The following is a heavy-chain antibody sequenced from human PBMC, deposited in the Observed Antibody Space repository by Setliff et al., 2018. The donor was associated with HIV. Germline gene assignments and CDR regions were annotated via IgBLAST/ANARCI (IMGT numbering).Heavy chain of an antibody. CDR3: ARHSDIAPRRTYFDY. Sequence: SETLSLTCTVSGDFISSGNFHWNWIRQPAGKGPEWIGLIYTRGSASYNPSLMSRVTMSLDTSKNQLSLKLSSVTAADTAVYYCARHSDIAPRRTYFDYWGQGTLVTVSS. V-gene: IGHV4-61*02. CDR2: IYTRGSA. CDR1: GDFISSGNFH. J-gene: IGHJ4*02. D-gene: IGHD6-6*01.